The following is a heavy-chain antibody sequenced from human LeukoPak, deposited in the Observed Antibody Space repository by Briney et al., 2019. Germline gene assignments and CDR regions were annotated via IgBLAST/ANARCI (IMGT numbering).Heavy chain of an antibody. J-gene: IGHJ4*02. CDR3: ARDREWRSSPTGEFDY. CDR1: GYTFTGYY. CDR2: INPNSGGT. V-gene: IGHV1-2*02. D-gene: IGHD6-13*01. Sequence: GASVKVSCKASGYTFTGYYMHWMRQAPGQGLEWMGWINPNSGGTNYAQKFQGRVTMTRDTSISTAYMELSRLRSDDTAVYYCARDREWRSSPTGEFDYWGQGTLVTVSS.